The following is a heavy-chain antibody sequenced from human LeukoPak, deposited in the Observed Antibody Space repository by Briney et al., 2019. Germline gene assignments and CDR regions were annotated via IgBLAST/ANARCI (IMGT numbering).Heavy chain of an antibody. J-gene: IGHJ4*02. CDR3: ARDVTFGGLTVAQFGY. Sequence: GGPLRLSCAASGFAVSTNYMSWVRQAPGKGLEWVSVIYSGGSTYYADSVKGRFTISRDNSKNTLYLQMDSLRAEDTAVYYCARDVTFGGLTVAQFGYWGQGTLVTVSS. CDR2: IYSGGST. CDR1: GFAVSTNY. V-gene: IGHV3-53*01. D-gene: IGHD3-16*01.